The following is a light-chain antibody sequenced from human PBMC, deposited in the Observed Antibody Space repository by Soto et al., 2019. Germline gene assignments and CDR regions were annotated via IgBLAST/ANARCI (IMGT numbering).Light chain of an antibody. CDR1: QTTSIY. J-gene: IGKJ1*01. V-gene: IGKV1-39*01. Sequence: DIQMTQSPSSLSASVGDRVTITCRASQTTSIYLNWYQQKPGNAPKLLIYGASSLHSGVPSRFSGSGSGTDFSLTISSLQPEDSATYYCQQTYSDLATFGQGTKVEIK. CDR2: GAS. CDR3: QQTYSDLAT.